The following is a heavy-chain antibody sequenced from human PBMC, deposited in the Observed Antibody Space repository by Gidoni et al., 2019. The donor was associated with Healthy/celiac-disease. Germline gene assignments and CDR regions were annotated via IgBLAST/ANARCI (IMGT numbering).Heavy chain of an antibody. J-gene: IGHJ4*02. D-gene: IGHD3-3*01. CDR1: GFTFDAYA. Sequence: EVQLVESGGGLVPPGRSLRLSCAASGFTFDAYAMHWVRQARGKGLEWVSGISWNSGSIGDADSVKGRFTISRDNAKNSRYLQMNSLRAEDTALYYCVRQYYDFWSGSDYWGQGTLVTVSS. V-gene: IGHV3-9*01. CDR3: VRQYYDFWSGSDY. CDR2: ISWNSGSI.